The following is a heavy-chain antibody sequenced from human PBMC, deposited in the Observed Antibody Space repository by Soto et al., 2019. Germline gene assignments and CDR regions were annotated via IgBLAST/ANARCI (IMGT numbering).Heavy chain of an antibody. Sequence: SETLSLTCTVSGASISGGTYYWTWIRQAPGKGLEWVGHIDYTGSTNYNPALNDRVTISVDTSKTHFSLQLTSVAAADTAVDYCARGAGFSYASTWFDIWGQGTLVTVSS. CDR3: ARGAGFSYASTWFDI. CDR1: GASISGGTYY. CDR2: IDYTGST. V-gene: IGHV4-61*03. J-gene: IGHJ5*02. D-gene: IGHD5-18*01.